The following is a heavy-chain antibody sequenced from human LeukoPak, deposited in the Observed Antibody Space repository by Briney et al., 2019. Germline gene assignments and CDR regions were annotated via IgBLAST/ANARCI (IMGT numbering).Heavy chain of an antibody. Sequence: PGGSLRLSCAASGFTFSGSAMHWVRQASGKGLEWVGRIRSKANSYATAYAASVKGRFTISRDDSKNTAYLQMNSLKTEDTAVYYCTRPGGELLCAFDIWGQGTMVTVSS. D-gene: IGHD1-26*01. V-gene: IGHV3-73*01. CDR1: GFTFSGSA. J-gene: IGHJ3*02. CDR2: IRSKANSYAT. CDR3: TRPGGELLCAFDI.